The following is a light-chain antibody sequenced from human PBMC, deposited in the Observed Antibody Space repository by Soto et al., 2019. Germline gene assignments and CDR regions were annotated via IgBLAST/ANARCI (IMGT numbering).Light chain of an antibody. CDR2: EDN. CDR1: SGSIASNF. Sequence: NFMLTQPHSVSGSPGETVTISCTRSSGSIASNFVQWYQQRPGSAPSNVIYEDNHRPSGVPDRFFGSIDSSSNSASLTISGLKTEDEADYYGQSYERTYGVFGGGTQLTVL. V-gene: IGLV6-57*04. J-gene: IGLJ7*01. CDR3: QSYERTYGV.